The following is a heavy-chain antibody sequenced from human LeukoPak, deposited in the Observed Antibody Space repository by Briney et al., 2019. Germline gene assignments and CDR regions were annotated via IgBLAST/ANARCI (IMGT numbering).Heavy chain of an antibody. V-gene: IGHV1-2*02. J-gene: IGHJ4*02. Sequence: GASVKVSCKASGYTFTGYYLHWVRQSPGLGLEWMGWINPNSGGTNYAQKFQGRVTMTRDTSISTAYMELSRLRSDDTAVYYCAALYYYDSSGPGDYWGQGTLVTVSS. CDR3: AALYYYDSSGPGDY. CDR1: GYTFTGYY. CDR2: INPNSGGT. D-gene: IGHD3-22*01.